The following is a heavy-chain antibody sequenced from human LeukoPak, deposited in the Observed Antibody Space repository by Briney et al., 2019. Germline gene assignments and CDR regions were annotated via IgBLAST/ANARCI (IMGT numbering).Heavy chain of an antibody. V-gene: IGHV1-69*04. Sequence: ASVKVSCKASGGTFSSYAISWVRQAPGQGPEWMGRIIPIFGIANYAQKFQGRVTITADKSTSTAYMELSSLRSEDTAVYYCARDQVEGYGMDVWGQGTTVTVSS. D-gene: IGHD2-15*01. CDR2: IIPIFGIA. CDR3: ARDQVEGYGMDV. CDR1: GGTFSSYA. J-gene: IGHJ6*02.